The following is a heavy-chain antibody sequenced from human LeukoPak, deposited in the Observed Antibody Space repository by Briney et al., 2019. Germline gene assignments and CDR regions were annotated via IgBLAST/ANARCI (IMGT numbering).Heavy chain of an antibody. CDR2: IYYSGST. D-gene: IGHD5-24*01. CDR3: ARGNGYSGWFDP. J-gene: IGHJ5*02. Sequence: SETLSLTCTVSGGSISSYYWSWIRQPPGKGLEWIGYIYYSGSTNYNPSLKSRVTISVDTSKNQFSLKLSSVTAADTAVYYCARGNGYSGWFDPWGQGTLVTVTS. CDR1: GGSISSYY. V-gene: IGHV4-59*01.